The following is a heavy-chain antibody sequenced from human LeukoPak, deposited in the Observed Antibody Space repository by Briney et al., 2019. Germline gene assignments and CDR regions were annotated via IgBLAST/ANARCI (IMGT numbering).Heavy chain of an antibody. D-gene: IGHD1-1*01. V-gene: IGHV3-66*01. J-gene: IGHJ4*02. Sequence: GGSLRLSCAASGFSVSSNFMSWVHQAPGKELEWVSVIYSGGNTYYADSVKGRFTISRDNSKNTLYLQMNSLGAEDTAVYYCARALMGSNWKIFDYWGQGTLLTVSS. CDR3: ARALMGSNWKIFDY. CDR2: IYSGGNT. CDR1: GFSVSSNF.